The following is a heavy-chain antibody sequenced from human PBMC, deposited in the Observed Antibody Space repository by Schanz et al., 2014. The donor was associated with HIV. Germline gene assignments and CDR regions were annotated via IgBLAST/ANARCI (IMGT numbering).Heavy chain of an antibody. J-gene: IGHJ4*02. V-gene: IGHV4-34*01. CDR3: ASRRYFDWMSPTPPKPFDS. CDR1: GASFSAYY. D-gene: IGHD3-9*01. CDR2: VNHGGNT. Sequence: QVQLMQWGAGLLKPSETLSLTCGVAGASFSAYYWNWIRQTPGKGLEWIGEVNHGGNTNYNPSLKGGFTISAAPPKTQFSLKLKSVTAADTAVYYCASRRYFDWMSPTPPKPFDSWGQGTLVTVSS.